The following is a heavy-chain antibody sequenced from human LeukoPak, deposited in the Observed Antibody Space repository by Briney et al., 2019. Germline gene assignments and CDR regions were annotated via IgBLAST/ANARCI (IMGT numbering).Heavy chain of an antibody. J-gene: IGHJ4*02. V-gene: IGHV3-21*01. CDR3: ARGAWTAYYLGY. Sequence: PGGSLRLSCAASGFTFSSYSMNWVRQAPGKGLEWVSSISSSSSYIYYADSVRGRFTISRDNAKNTVYLQMNSLRAEDTAVYYCARGAWTAYYLGYWGQGTLVTVSS. CDR1: GFTFSSYS. D-gene: IGHD3/OR15-3a*01. CDR2: ISSSSSYI.